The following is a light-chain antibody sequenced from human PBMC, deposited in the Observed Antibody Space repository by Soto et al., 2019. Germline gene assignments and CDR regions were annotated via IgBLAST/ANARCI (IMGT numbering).Light chain of an antibody. CDR3: QVRTNWSIA. V-gene: IGKV3-11*01. CDR2: DAS. CDR1: QSVSSY. J-gene: IGKJ1*01. Sequence: EIVFTQSPATVSLSPGXRXTLACRASQSVSSYLAWYQQKPGQAPRLLIYDASNRATGIPARFSGTGSGTDFTLTINNLEPEDFAVYYCQVRTNWSIAFGRGTKVDIK.